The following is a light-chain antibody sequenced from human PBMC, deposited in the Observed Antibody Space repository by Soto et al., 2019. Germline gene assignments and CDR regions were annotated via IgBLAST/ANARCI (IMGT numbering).Light chain of an antibody. CDR2: DAS. J-gene: IGKJ1*01. CDR1: QSVSSNY. V-gene: IGKV3D-20*02. Sequence: EIVLTQSPGTLSLSPGERATLSCRASQSVSSNYLAWYQQKPGQAPRLLISDASDRAAGVPVRFSGSGSGTDFTLTISSLEPEDFAVYFCQQRNDWPWTFGQGTKVDIK. CDR3: QQRNDWPWT.